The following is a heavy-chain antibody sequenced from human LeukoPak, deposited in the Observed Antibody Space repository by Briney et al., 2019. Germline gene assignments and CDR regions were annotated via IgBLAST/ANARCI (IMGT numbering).Heavy chain of an antibody. CDR1: GGSISRYY. J-gene: IGHJ4*02. CDR3: AGNRYYFDY. CDR2: IYYSGST. Sequence: SETLSLTCTVSGGSISRYYWSWIRQPPGKGLEWIGYIYYSGSTNYNPSLKSRVTISLDTSKNQFSLRLSSVTAADTAVYYCAGNRYYFDYWGQGILVTVAS. D-gene: IGHD1-14*01. V-gene: IGHV4-59*01.